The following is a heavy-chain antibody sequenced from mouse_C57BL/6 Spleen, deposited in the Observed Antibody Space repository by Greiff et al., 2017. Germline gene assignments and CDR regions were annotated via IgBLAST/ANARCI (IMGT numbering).Heavy chain of an antibody. CDR1: GYTFTSYW. Sequence: QVQLQQPGAELVKPGASVKLSCKASGYTFTSYWMHWVKQRPGRGLAWSGRIDPNSGGTKYNEKFKSKATLTVDKPSSTAYMQLSSLTSEDSAVYYCARGGVYYGNYLDYWGQGTTLTVSS. CDR2: IDPNSGGT. V-gene: IGHV1-72*01. CDR3: ARGGVYYGNYLDY. D-gene: IGHD2-1*01. J-gene: IGHJ2*01.